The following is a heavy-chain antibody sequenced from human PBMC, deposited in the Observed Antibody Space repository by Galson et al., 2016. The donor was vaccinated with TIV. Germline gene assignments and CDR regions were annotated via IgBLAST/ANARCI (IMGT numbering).Heavy chain of an antibody. V-gene: IGHV1-69*13. CDR3: AKDRNTAMDTYYWYYGMDV. CDR1: GGSFSSYV. Sequence: SVKVSCKASGGSFSSYVISWVRQAPGQGLEWMGGIIPLFSTANYAQKFQGRVTITADESTSTAYMELCSLRSEDTAIYYCAKDRNTAMDTYYWYYGMDVWGQGTTVTVSS. CDR2: IIPLFSTA. J-gene: IGHJ6*02. D-gene: IGHD5-18*01.